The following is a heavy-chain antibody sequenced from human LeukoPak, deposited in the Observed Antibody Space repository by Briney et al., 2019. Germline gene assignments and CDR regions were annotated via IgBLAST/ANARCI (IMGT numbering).Heavy chain of an antibody. CDR3: ARALRGSGYGDSARFRLYYFDY. Sequence: SETLSLTCTVSGGSISSGGYYWSWIRQHPGKGLEWIGYIYYSGSTYYNPSLKSRVTISVDTSKNQFSLKLSSVTAADTAVYYCARALRGSGYGDSARFRLYYFDYWGQGTLVTVSS. J-gene: IGHJ4*02. CDR1: GGSISSGGYY. D-gene: IGHD4-17*01. V-gene: IGHV4-31*03. CDR2: IYYSGST.